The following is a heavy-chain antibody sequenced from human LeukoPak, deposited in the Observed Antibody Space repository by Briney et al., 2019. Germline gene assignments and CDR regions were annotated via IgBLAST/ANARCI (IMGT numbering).Heavy chain of an antibody. J-gene: IGHJ4*02. CDR1: GFTFSNYW. V-gene: IGHV3-7*01. CDR2: IKQDGSEK. Sequence: GGSLRLSCAVSGFTFSNYWMTWVRQAPGKGLEWVANIKQDGSEKYYVDSVKGRFTISRDNAKNSLYLQMNSLRAEDTAVYYCARGSIRDPEWEIDYWGQGDLVTVSS. CDR3: ARGSIRDPEWEIDY. D-gene: IGHD1-26*01.